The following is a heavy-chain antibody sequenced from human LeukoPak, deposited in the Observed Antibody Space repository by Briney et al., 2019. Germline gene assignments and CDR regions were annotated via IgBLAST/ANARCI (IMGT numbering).Heavy chain of an antibody. Sequence: KPSETLSLTCTVSGGSISSYYWSGIRPPPGKGLEWIGYIYYSGSTNYNPSLKSRVTISVDTSKNQFSLKLSSVTAADTAVYYCARDQIDSSGYYYSNWFDPWGQGTLVTVSS. V-gene: IGHV4-59*01. CDR3: ARDQIDSSGYYYSNWFDP. D-gene: IGHD3-22*01. CDR1: GGSISSYY. CDR2: IYYSGST. J-gene: IGHJ5*02.